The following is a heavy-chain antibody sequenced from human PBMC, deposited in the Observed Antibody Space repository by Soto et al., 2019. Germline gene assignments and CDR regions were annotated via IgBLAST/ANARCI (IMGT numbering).Heavy chain of an antibody. V-gene: IGHV3-30*14. J-gene: IGHJ3*01. CDR2: ISYDGNSE. CDR3: ARDGYSGRSDGFDV. Sequence: QMQLVESGGGVVQPGRSLRLSFEALGFTFVAYTMHGVRRAPGKGLEWVAVISYDGNSERYTDPVKGRFTVSRDNSKSTMYLQMNSLRAEDTAVYYCARDGYSGRSDGFDVWGQGTMVTVSS. D-gene: IGHD1-26*01. CDR1: GFTFVAYT.